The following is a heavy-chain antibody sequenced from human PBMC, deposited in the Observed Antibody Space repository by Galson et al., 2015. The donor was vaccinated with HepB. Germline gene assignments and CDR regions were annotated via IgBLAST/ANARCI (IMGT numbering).Heavy chain of an antibody. J-gene: IGHJ4*02. Sequence: SLRLSCAGSEFSMSDAWMSWVRQAPGRGLEWIGRIKRKSEGGTTEYGAPLKGRVSISREESQNTLYLLMNGLETEDTAIYHCATGGHYFGAWGQGTLVTVSS. CDR2: IKRKSEGGTT. CDR1: EFSMSDAW. V-gene: IGHV3-15*01. CDR3: ATGGHYFGA. D-gene: IGHD3-10*01.